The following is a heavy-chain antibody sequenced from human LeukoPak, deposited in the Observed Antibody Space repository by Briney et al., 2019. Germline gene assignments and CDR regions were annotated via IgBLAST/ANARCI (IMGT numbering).Heavy chain of an antibody. D-gene: IGHD3-3*01. CDR3: ARGVTILGVVGNWFDP. CDR2: IYTSGST. V-gene: IGHV4-61*02. J-gene: IGHJ5*02. CDR1: GGSISSGSYY. Sequence: PAETLSLTCTVSGGSISSGSYYWSWLRQPAGKGLEWIGRIYTSGSTNYNPSLKSRVTIPVDTSKNQFSLKLSSVTAADTAVYYCARGVTILGVVGNWFDPWGQGTLVTVSS.